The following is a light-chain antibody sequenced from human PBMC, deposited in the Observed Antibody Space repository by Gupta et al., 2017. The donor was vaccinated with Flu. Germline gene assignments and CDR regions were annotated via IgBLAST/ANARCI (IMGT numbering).Light chain of an antibody. Sequence: DIQMTQSPSSLSASVGDRVTITCRASQSISSYLNWYQQKPGKAPKLLIYAASSLQSGVPSRFSGSGSGKDFTLTISSLQPEDFATYYCQQSYSNPPYSFGQGTKLEIK. J-gene: IGKJ2*03. V-gene: IGKV1-39*01. CDR2: AAS. CDR1: QSISSY. CDR3: QQSYSNPPYS.